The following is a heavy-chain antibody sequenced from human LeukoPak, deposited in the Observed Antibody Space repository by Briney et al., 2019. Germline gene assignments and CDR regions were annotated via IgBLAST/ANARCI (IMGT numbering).Heavy chain of an antibody. CDR3: AKSGNPYDFLTS. D-gene: IGHD3-9*01. CDR2: ISRSGST. CDR1: GGSISSYY. Sequence: SETLSLTCIVSGGSISSYYWSWIRQPPGKGLEWIGYISRSGSTNYNPSLKSRVTISVDTSKNQFSLKLSSVTAADAAVYFCAKSGNPYDFLTSWGQGTLVTVSS. J-gene: IGHJ4*02. V-gene: IGHV4-59*01.